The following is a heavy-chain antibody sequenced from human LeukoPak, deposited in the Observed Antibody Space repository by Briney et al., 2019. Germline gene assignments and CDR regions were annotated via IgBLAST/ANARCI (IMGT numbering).Heavy chain of an antibody. CDR3: AKDSSGSYRDTFDY. D-gene: IGHD1-26*01. CDR2: ISHDGSNK. Sequence: GRSLRLSCAASGFTFSSYGMHWVRQAPGKGLEWVAVISHDGSNKYYADSVKGRFTISRDNSKNTLYLQMNSLRAEDTAVYYCAKDSSGSYRDTFDYWGQGTLVTVSS. CDR1: GFTFSSYG. J-gene: IGHJ4*02. V-gene: IGHV3-30*18.